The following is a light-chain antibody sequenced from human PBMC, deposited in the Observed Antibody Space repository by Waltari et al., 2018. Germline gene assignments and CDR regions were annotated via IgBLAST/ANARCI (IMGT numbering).Light chain of an antibody. Sequence: QLVFTQSPSASASLGASVKLTCTLTSARSSYAIGWHTQNPQKGPRSLKTINSDGSHSNDDGLPDRSSGSSAEAERYLTISSLQSEDEADYYCQIWGPGFRVFGGGTKVTVL. V-gene: IGLV4-69*01. J-gene: IGLJ3*02. CDR3: QIWGPGFRV. CDR2: INSDGSH. CDR1: SARSSYA.